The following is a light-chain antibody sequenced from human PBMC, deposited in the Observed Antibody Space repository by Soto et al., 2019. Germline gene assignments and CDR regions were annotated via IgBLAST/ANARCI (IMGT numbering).Light chain of an antibody. CDR2: GAS. Sequence: EKVITPFPATLSVSPGERATLSCRASQSVSSNLAWFQQKPGQAPRLLTYGASTRATGIPARFSGSGSGTEFTLTISSLQSEDFAVYYGQQYNNWPPGWTFGQGTKAAIK. CDR3: QQYNNWPPGWT. V-gene: IGKV3-15*01. CDR1: QSVSSN. J-gene: IGKJ1*01.